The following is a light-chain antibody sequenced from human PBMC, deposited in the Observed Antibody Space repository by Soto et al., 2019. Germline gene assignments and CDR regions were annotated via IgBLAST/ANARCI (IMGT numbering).Light chain of an antibody. CDR2: DAS. CDR1: KAMGTF. V-gene: IGKV1-33*01. J-gene: IGKJ4*01. Sequence: DIQMTQSPSSLSASVGDRVTLTSQAIKAMGTFLNWYQQKPGMAPKLLIYDASNLETGVPSRFSGSESGTHFTFTITSLQPEDFATYYCQQYHDLPPTFGGGTKVEIK. CDR3: QQYHDLPPT.